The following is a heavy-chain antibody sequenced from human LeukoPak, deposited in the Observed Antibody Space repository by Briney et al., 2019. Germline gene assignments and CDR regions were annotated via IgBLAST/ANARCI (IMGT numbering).Heavy chain of an antibody. D-gene: IGHD5-18*01. V-gene: IGHV3-23*01. Sequence: GGSLRLSCAACGFAFSSYSMSWVRQAPGKGLEWVSTISGSGGSTYYADSVKGRFTTSRDNSKTTLYLQMNSLRAEDTAVYYCAKDGYSDSWGQGTLVTVSS. CDR3: AKDGYSDS. J-gene: IGHJ4*02. CDR1: GFAFSSYS. CDR2: ISGSGGST.